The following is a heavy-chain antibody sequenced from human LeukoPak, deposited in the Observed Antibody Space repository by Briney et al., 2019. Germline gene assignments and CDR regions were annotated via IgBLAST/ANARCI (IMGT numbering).Heavy chain of an antibody. CDR1: GFTFSTYG. D-gene: IGHD1-26*01. CDR2: ISSNGGST. V-gene: IGHV3-64*01. CDR3: ARDGATWWFDP. Sequence: GGSLRLSCAASGFTFSTYGMHWVRQAPGKGLEYVSAISSNGGSTYYANSVKGRFTISRDNSKNTLYLQMGSLRAEDMAVYYCARDGATWWFDPWGQGTLVTVSS. J-gene: IGHJ5*02.